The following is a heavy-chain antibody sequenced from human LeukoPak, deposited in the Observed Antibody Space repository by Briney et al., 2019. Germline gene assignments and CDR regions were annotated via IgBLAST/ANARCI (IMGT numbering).Heavy chain of an antibody. J-gene: IGHJ3*02. CDR2: IIPVLGVS. D-gene: IGHD6-13*01. CDR3: ATPGGIAAAGTVDAFDI. CDR1: GGSFSSYV. Sequence: SVKVSCKASGGSFSSYVITWVRQAPGQGLEWMGRIIPVLGVSNFAQKFQGRVTITADESTSTAYMELSSLRSEDTAVYYCATPGGIAAAGTVDAFDIWGQGTMVTVSS. V-gene: IGHV1-69*04.